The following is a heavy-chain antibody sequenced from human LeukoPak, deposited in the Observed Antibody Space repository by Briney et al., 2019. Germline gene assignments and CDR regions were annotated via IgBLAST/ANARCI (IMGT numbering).Heavy chain of an antibody. CDR1: GGSLSSSTYY. CDR3: ARSVPNTESYGSSGWYRERKPVLRFDY. V-gene: IGHV4-39*07. CDR2: INHSGST. J-gene: IGHJ4*02. Sequence: SETLSLTCSVSGGSLSSSTYYWGWLRQPPGKGLEWIGEINHSGSTNYNPSLKSRVTISVDTSKNQFSLKLSSVAAADTAVYYCARSVPNTESYGSSGWYRERKPVLRFDYWGQGTLVTVSS. D-gene: IGHD6-19*01.